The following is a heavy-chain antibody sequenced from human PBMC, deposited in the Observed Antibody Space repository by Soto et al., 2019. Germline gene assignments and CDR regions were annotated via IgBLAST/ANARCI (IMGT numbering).Heavy chain of an antibody. V-gene: IGHV1-8*01. Sequence: ASVKVSCKASGYTFTSYDINWVRQATGQGLEWMGWMNPNSGNTGYAQKFQGRVTMTRNTSISTAYMELSSLRSEDTAVYYCARGTGAAGYYYYGMDVWGQGTTGTSP. CDR1: GYTFTSYD. J-gene: IGHJ6*02. CDR2: MNPNSGNT. CDR3: ARGTGAAGYYYYGMDV. D-gene: IGHD6-13*01.